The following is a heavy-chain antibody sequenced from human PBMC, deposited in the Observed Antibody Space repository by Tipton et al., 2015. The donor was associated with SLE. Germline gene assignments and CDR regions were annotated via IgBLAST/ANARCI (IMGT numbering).Heavy chain of an antibody. Sequence: TLSLTCAVSGGSISSGGYYWTWIRQLPGKGLEWIGYLYYSGSTEYNPSLKSRVTISIDSSKSQLSLKLRSVTAADTAVYYCARDPGMSRYLDGRYFDYWGRGTQVTVSS. CDR2: LYYSGST. D-gene: IGHD3-9*01. CDR1: GGSISSGGYY. V-gene: IGHV4-31*11. CDR3: ARDPGMSRYLDGRYFDY. J-gene: IGHJ4*02.